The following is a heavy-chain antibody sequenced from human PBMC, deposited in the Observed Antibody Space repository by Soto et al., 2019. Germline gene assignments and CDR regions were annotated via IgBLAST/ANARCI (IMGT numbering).Heavy chain of an antibody. V-gene: IGHV1-69*01. CDR2: IIPIFGTA. Sequence: QVQLVQSGAEVKKPGSSVKVSCKASGGTFSSYAISWVRQAPGQGLEWMGGIIPIFGTANYAQKFQGRVTITADESTSTAYMELSSLRSEDTAVYYCARGAVVPAATHYYYYYGMDVWGQGTTVTVSS. CDR3: ARGAVVPAATHYYYYYGMDV. D-gene: IGHD2-2*01. CDR1: GGTFSSYA. J-gene: IGHJ6*02.